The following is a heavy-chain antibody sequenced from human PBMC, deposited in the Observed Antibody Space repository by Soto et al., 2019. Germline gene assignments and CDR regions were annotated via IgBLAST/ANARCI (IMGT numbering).Heavy chain of an antibody. CDR2: LNPYSGAT. D-gene: IGHD1-1*01. V-gene: IGHV1-2*02. J-gene: IGHJ5*01. Sequence: QVPLVQSGAELRKPGGSVKVSCKASGYPFSDNQIHWVRPAPGQRLEWMGWLNPYSGATTYAPNYQGRLTLTRDTSPSPSAIALGGLNSDDPALQYWTTARRGTVCLLTAWGQGTLVTVSS. CDR3: TTARRGTVCLLTA. CDR1: GYPFSDNQ.